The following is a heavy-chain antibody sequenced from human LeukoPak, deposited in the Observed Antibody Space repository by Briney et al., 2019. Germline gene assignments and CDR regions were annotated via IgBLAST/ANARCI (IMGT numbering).Heavy chain of an antibody. J-gene: IGHJ3*02. CDR2: ISGYNGNT. V-gene: IGHV1-18*01. D-gene: IGHD2-2*02. CDR3: ARATYCSSTSCYIRNDAFDI. CDR1: GYTFSRYG. Sequence: SVKVSCKASGYTFSRYGISWVRQAPGQGLEWMGWISGYNGNTKAAQMVQGRVTMTTDTSTSTAYMELRSLRSDDTAVYYCARATYCSSTSCYIRNDAFDIWGQGTMVTVSS.